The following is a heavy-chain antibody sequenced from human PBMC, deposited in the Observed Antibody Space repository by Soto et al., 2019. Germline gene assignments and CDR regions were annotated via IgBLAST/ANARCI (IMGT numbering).Heavy chain of an antibody. Sequence: ASVKVSCKVSGYTLTELSMHWVRQAPGKGLEWMGGFDPEDGETIYAQKFQGRVTMTEDTSTDTAYMELSSLRSEDTAVYYCATLPVVAATHDYWGQGTLVTVSS. CDR1: GYTLTELS. J-gene: IGHJ4*02. CDR3: ATLPVVAATHDY. V-gene: IGHV1-24*01. D-gene: IGHD2-15*01. CDR2: FDPEDGET.